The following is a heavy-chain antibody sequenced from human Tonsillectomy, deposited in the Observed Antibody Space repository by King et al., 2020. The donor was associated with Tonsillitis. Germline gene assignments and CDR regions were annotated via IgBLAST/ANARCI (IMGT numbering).Heavy chain of an antibody. CDR2: VSFDGRSI. J-gene: IGHJ4*02. Sequence: QLVQSGGGVVQPGTSLRLSCAASGFTLRTYGMHWVRQAPGGGLEWVAVVSFDGRSIYYADSVKGRFTISRDISRNMLFLQMNILRPEDTAVYYWAKDALVLQGLRFLEWFPYDYFDKWGQGTMVTVSS. V-gene: IGHV3-30*18. CDR3: AKDALVLQGLRFLEWFPYDYFDK. CDR1: GFTLRTYG. D-gene: IGHD3-3*01.